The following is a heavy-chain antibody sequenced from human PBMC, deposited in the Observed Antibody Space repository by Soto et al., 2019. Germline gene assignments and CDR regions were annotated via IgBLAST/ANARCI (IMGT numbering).Heavy chain of an antibody. D-gene: IGHD3-22*01. J-gene: IGHJ6*02. CDR3: ARRTGSGSSGVYGMDF. V-gene: IGHV3-33*01. Sequence: QVQLVESGGGVVQPGGSLRLSCAASGFTFSGYAMHWVRQAPGKGLEWVAIIYNDGSNKFYADSVKGRFTISRDNSKNTLYLQMNSLRAEDTAVYYCARRTGSGSSGVYGMDFWGQGTTVTVSS. CDR2: IYNDGSNK. CDR1: GFTFSGYA.